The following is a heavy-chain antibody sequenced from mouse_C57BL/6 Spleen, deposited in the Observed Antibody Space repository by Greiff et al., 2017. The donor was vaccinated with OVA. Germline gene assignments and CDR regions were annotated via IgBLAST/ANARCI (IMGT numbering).Heavy chain of an antibody. CDR2: ISYDGSN. J-gene: IGHJ1*03. Sequence: EVKLEESGPGLVKPSQSLSLTCSVTGYSITSGYYWNWIRQFPGNKLEWMGYISYDGSNNYNPSLKNRISITRDTSKNQFFLKLNSVTTEDTATYYCARDPVGYFDVWGTGTTVTVSS. CDR1: GYSITSGYY. CDR3: ARDPVGYFDV. V-gene: IGHV3-6*01.